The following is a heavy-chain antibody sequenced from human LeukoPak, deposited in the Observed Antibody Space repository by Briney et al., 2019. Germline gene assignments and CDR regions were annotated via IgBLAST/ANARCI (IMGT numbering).Heavy chain of an antibody. J-gene: IGHJ4*02. CDR1: GYTFTSYG. CDR2: ISAYNGNT. D-gene: IGHD2-2*02. V-gene: IGHV1-18*01. CDR3: PRARGYCSSTSCYTNDY. Sequence: ASVKVSCKASGYTFTSYGISWVRQAPGQGLEWMGWISAYNGNTNYAQKLQGRVTMTTDTSTSTAYMELRSLRSDDTAVYYCPRARGYCSSTSCYTNDYWGQGTLVTVSS.